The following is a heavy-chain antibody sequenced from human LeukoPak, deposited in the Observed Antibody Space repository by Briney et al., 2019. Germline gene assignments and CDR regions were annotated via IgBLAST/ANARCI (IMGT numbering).Heavy chain of an antibody. CDR2: IYYSGST. V-gene: IGHV4-59*01. CDR1: GGSISSYY. Sequence: SETLSLTCTVSGGSISSYYWSWIRQPPGKGLEWIGYIYYSGSTNYNPSLKSRVTISVDTSKDQFSLKLSSVTAADTAVYYCASFPPRFYYDSSGYPTRGGWGQGTLVTVSS. J-gene: IGHJ4*02. D-gene: IGHD3-22*01. CDR3: ASFPPRFYYDSSGYPTRGG.